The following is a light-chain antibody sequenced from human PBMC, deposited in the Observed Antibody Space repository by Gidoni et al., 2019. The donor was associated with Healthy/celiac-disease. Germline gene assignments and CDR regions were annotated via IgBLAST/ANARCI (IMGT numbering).Light chain of an antibody. V-gene: IGLV1-47*01. J-gene: IGLJ3*02. CDR3: AAWDDSLSGPNWV. CDR2: RNN. CDR1: SSNIGSNY. Sequence: QRVTISCSGSSSNIGSNYVYWYQQLPGTAPKLLIYRNNQRPSGVPYRFSGSKSGTSASLAISGLRSEDEADYYCAAWDDSLSGPNWVFGGGTKLTVL.